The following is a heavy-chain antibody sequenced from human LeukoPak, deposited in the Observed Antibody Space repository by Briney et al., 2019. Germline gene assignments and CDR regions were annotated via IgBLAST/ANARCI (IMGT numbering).Heavy chain of an antibody. J-gene: IGHJ4*02. Sequence: GGSLRLSCAASGFTFSNYGMSWVRQAPGKGLEWVSAISGSGVTTYYADSVKGRFTISRDNSKHTLYLQMNSLRAEDTAVYYCSKWKAIVLVPAARSPIDYWGQGTLVPVSS. V-gene: IGHV3-23*01. D-gene: IGHD2-2*01. CDR2: ISGSGVTT. CDR3: SKWKAIVLVPAARSPIDY. CDR1: GFTFSNYG.